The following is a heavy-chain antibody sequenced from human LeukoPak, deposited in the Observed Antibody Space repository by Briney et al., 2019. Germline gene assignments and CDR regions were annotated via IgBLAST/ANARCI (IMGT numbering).Heavy chain of an antibody. V-gene: IGHV1-2*02. CDR2: INPNSGGT. D-gene: IGHD6-13*01. CDR1: GYTFTGYY. J-gene: IGHJ4*02. Sequence: GASVKVSCKASGYTFTGYYMHWVRQAPGQGLEWMGWINPNSGGTNYAQKFQGRVTMTRDTSISTAYMELSRLRSDDTAVYYCARVSRSGEQQLVRFVYWGQGTLVTVSS. CDR3: ARVSRSGEQQLVRFVY.